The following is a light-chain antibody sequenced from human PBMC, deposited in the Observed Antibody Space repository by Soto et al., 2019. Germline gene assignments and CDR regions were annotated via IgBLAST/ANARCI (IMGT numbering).Light chain of an antibody. J-gene: IGKJ4*01. V-gene: IGKV3-20*01. CDR3: QQYVSSPLLT. CDR2: GAS. Sequence: EIVLTQSPGTLSLSPGERATLSCRASQSVSSSYLAWYQQKPGQAPRLLIYGASSRDTGIPDRFSGSGSGTDFTLTISRLEPEDFAVDYCQQYVSSPLLTFGGGTKVEIK. CDR1: QSVSSSY.